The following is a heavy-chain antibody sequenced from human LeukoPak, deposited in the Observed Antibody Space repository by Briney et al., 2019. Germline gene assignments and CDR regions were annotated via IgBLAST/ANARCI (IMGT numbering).Heavy chain of an antibody. CDR2: ISYSGTN. V-gene: IGHV4-39*01. D-gene: IGHD7-27*01. Sequence: SETLSVTGIGDGGSGPTSSYYWGWIRHPPPKGLEWIGSISYSGTNYNNPSLKSRVSISIDTSKNQFSVKLTSVTAADTAMYYCASLGTLRSWGQGTLVTVSS. J-gene: IGHJ5*02. CDR3: ASLGTLRS. CDR1: GGSGPTSSYY.